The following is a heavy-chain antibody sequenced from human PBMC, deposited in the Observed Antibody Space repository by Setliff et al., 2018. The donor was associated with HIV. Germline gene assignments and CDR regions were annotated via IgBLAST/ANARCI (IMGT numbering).Heavy chain of an antibody. Sequence: PSETLSLTCTVSGDSIRSGDYYWSWIRQPPGKGLEWIGYIYYSWDTYYNPSLKSRVTISLDTSKKHFSLKLSSVTAADTAVYYSARTKADGYNGVFDSWGQGTLVTVSS. CDR1: GDSIRSGDYY. CDR2: IYYSWDT. V-gene: IGHV4-30-4*08. D-gene: IGHD5-12*01. J-gene: IGHJ4*02. CDR3: ARTKADGYNGVFDS.